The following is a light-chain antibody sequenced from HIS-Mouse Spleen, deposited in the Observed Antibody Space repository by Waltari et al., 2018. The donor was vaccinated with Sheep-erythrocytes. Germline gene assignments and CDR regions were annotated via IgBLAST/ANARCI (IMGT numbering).Light chain of an antibody. CDR3: SSYAGSNNWV. CDR1: SRAVGGYNY. J-gene: IGLJ3*02. V-gene: IGLV2-8*01. CDR2: EVS. Sequence: QSALTQPPSASGSPGQSVPIPCTGTSRAVGGYNYVPWYQQHPGKAPNLMIYEVSKRPSGVPDRFSGSKSGNTASLTVSGLQAEDEADYYCSSYAGSNNWVFGGGTKLTVL.